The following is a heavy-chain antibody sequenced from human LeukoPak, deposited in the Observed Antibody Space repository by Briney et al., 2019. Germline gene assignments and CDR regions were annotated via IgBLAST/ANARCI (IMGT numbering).Heavy chain of an antibody. V-gene: IGHV1-2*02. J-gene: IGHJ4*02. CDR1: GYTFSVYY. CDR2: INPNNGDT. D-gene: IGHD1-26*01. CDR3: ARDKGGRYYPPDY. Sequence: ASVKVSCKTSGYTFSVYYIHWVRQAPGQGLEWMGWINPNNGDTAYEQKFEGRVTVTRDTSITTAYMELNRLKSDDTAVYSCARDKGGRYYPPDYWGQGTPVTVSS.